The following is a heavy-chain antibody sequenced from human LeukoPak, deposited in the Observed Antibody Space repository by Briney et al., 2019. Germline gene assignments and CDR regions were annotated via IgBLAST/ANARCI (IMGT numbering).Heavy chain of an antibody. CDR1: GGSISSYY. J-gene: IGHJ3*02. CDR2: IYTTGSI. CDR3: ARHVAAAGPYPYAFEI. V-gene: IGHV4-4*09. D-gene: IGHD6-13*01. Sequence: PSETLSLTCTVSGGSISSYYWSWIRQPAGKGLEWIGHIYTTGSISYNPSLKSRVTISLDTSKNQFSLKLRSVTAADTALYYCARHVAAAGPYPYAFEIWGQGTMVTVSS.